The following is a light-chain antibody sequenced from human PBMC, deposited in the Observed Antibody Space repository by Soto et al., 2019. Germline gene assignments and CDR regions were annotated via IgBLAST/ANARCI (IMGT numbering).Light chain of an antibody. Sequence: QSALTQPPSASGSPGQSVTISFTGTSSDVGGYNYVSWYQHHPGKAPKLMIYEVSKRPSGVPDRFSGSKSGNTASLTVSGLQADDEADYYCRSDAGNDKYVFGSGTKVTVL. V-gene: IGLV2-8*01. J-gene: IGLJ1*01. CDR1: SSDVGGYNY. CDR3: RSDAGNDKYV. CDR2: EVS.